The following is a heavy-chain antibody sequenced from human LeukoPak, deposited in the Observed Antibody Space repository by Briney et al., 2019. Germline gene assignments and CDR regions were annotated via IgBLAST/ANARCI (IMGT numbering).Heavy chain of an antibody. CDR3: AKDPNGDYIGTFDI. CDR2: ISYDGSNK. CDR1: GFTFSSYG. Sequence: GGSLRLSCAASGFTFSSYGMHWVRQAPGKGLEWVAVISYDGSNKYYAASVQGRFTISRDNSKNTLYLQMNSLRAEDTAVYYCAKDPNGDYIGTFDIWGQGTMVTVSS. J-gene: IGHJ3*02. V-gene: IGHV3-30*12. D-gene: IGHD4-17*01.